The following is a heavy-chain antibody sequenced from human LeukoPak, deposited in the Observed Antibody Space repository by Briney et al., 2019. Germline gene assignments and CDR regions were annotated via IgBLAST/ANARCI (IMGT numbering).Heavy chain of an antibody. D-gene: IGHD3-22*01. CDR1: GFTFSNYH. CDR3: ARGPHYYDSSGYYDY. Sequence: GSLRLSCAASGFTFSNYHTNWVRQPPGKGLEWIGEINHSGSTNYNPSLKSRVTISVDTSKNQFSLKLSSVTAADTAVYYCARGPHYYDSSGYYDYWGQGTLVTVSS. CDR2: INHSGST. V-gene: IGHV4-34*01. J-gene: IGHJ4*02.